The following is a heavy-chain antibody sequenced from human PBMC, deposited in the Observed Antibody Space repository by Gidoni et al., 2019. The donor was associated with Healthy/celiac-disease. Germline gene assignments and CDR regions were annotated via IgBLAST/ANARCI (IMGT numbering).Heavy chain of an antibody. CDR3: AKTPHSDIVLMGCFDP. CDR1: GFTFSRYA. CDR2: ISGSGGST. Sequence: EVQLLESGGGLVQPGGSLRLSCAASGFTFSRYAMSWVRQAPGKGLEWVSAISGSGGSTYYADSVKGRFTISRDNSKNTLYLQMNSLRAEDTAVYYCAKTPHSDIVLMGCFDPWGQGTLVTVSS. V-gene: IGHV3-23*01. D-gene: IGHD2-8*01. J-gene: IGHJ5*02.